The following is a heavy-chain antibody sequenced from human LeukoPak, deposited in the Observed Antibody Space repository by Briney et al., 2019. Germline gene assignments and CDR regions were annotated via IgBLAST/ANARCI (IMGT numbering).Heavy chain of an antibody. Sequence: GRSLRLSCAASGFTFSSYAMHWVRQAPGKGLEWVAVISYDGSNKYYADSAKGRFTISRDNSKNTPYLQMNSLRAEDTAVYHCARGSWQQLSSVDYWGQGTLVTVSS. J-gene: IGHJ4*02. V-gene: IGHV3-30-3*01. CDR2: ISYDGSNK. CDR3: ARGSWQQLSSVDY. D-gene: IGHD6-13*01. CDR1: GFTFSSYA.